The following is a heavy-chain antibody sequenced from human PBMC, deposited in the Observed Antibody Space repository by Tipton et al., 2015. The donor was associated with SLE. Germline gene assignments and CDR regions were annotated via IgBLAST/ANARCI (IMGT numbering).Heavy chain of an antibody. CDR1: GGSISSSSYY. J-gene: IGHJ6*03. Sequence: TLSLTCTVSGGSISSSSYYWSWFRQPPGKGLEWIGYIYYSGGTYYNPSLKSRVTITVDTSKNQFSLKLSSVTAADTALYYWARGVGATTINYYMDVWGKETTVTVSS. D-gene: IGHD1-26*01. CDR3: ARGVGATTINYYMDV. V-gene: IGHV4-31*03. CDR2: IYYSGGT.